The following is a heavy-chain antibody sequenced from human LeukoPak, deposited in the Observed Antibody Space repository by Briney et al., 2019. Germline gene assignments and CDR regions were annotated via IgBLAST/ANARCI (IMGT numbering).Heavy chain of an antibody. V-gene: IGHV3-30*03. CDR3: AREIGTSRAGLAWFEL. CDR1: GSTFSIYG. J-gene: IGHJ3*01. CDR2: VSYDGTNK. D-gene: IGHD4/OR15-4a*01. Sequence: PGRSLRLSCAASGSTFSIYGMHWVRQAPGKGLEWVAVVSYDGTNKFYADSVKGRFTISRDSSKNTLYLQMNSLGVEDTAVYYCAREIGTSRAGLAWFELWGQGTMVTVSS.